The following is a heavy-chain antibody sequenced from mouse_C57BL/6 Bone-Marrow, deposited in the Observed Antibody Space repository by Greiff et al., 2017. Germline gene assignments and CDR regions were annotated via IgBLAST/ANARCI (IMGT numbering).Heavy chain of an antibody. CDR1: GFTFSSYG. V-gene: IGHV5-6*01. Sequence: EVQGVGSGGDLVKPGGSLKLSCAASGFTFSSYGMSWDRQTPDKRLEWVATISSGGSYTYYPDSVKGRFIISRNNAKNTLYLQRSSLKSEDTAMYYCARLLRKYFDYWGQGTTLTVSS. D-gene: IGHD2-3*01. CDR2: ISSGGSYT. J-gene: IGHJ2*01. CDR3: ARLLRKYFDY.